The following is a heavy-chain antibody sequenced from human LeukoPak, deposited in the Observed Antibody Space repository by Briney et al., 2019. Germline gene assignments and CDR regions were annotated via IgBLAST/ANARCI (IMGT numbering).Heavy chain of an antibody. CDR1: GFTFSSHG. CDR3: ARDRGGVSSWFDP. Sequence: GGSLRLSCAASGFTFSSHGINWVRQAPGKGLEWVSGISPSGSISYYADSVKGRFTISRDNAKNSLYLQMNSLRVEDTAVYYCARDRGGVSSWFDPWGQGTLVTVSS. D-gene: IGHD3-10*01. J-gene: IGHJ5*02. V-gene: IGHV3-21*01. CDR2: ISPSGSIS.